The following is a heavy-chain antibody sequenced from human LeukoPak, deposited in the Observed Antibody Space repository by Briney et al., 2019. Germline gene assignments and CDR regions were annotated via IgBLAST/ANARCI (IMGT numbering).Heavy chain of an antibody. V-gene: IGHV3-30*03. CDR3: ARDQRPYYYDSTGYGDY. D-gene: IGHD3-22*01. Sequence: GSLRLSCAASGFTFSSHGMHWVRQAPAKGLEWVAVISYDGSSKYYADSVKGRFTISRDNSKNTLYLQMNSLRAEDTSIYYCARDQRPYYYDSTGYGDYWGQGTLVTVSS. J-gene: IGHJ4*02. CDR1: GFTFSSHG. CDR2: ISYDGSSK.